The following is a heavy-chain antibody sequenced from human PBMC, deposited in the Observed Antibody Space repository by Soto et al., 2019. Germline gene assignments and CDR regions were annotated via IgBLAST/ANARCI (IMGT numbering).Heavy chain of an antibody. Sequence: QLELQESGTELVKPSQTLSPTCSVSGGSVSSGDYYWSWIRQPPGNVTEWIGYIYNSWSSNYNPSLKSRVTISVDTPTNQFPLKRSSVTAADTAVFFCAGDTNILNGYSPQVQSGGQELLVTVSS. J-gene: IGHJ4*02. CDR3: AGDTNILNGYSPQVQS. CDR2: IYNSWSS. D-gene: IGHD3-9*01. CDR1: GGSVSSGDYY. V-gene: IGHV4-30-4*01.